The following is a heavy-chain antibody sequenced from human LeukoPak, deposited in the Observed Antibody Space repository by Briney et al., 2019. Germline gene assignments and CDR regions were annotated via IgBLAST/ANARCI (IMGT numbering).Heavy chain of an antibody. CDR1: GGSISSGGYY. V-gene: IGHV4-31*03. D-gene: IGHD4-17*01. J-gene: IGHJ6*02. CDR2: IYYSGST. CDR3: ARLEPPAYYGDYDGYYYGMDV. Sequence: SETLSLTCTVSGGSISSGGYYWSWIRQHPGKGLEWIGYIYYSGSTYYNPSLKSRVTISVDTSKNQFSLKLSSVTAADTAVYYCARLEPPAYYGDYDGYYYGMDVWGQGTTVTVSS.